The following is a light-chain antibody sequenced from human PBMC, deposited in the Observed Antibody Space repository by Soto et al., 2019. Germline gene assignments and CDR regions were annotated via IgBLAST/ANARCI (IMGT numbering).Light chain of an antibody. CDR3: QQYNNLRLT. CDR1: QDISNY. V-gene: IGKV1-33*01. J-gene: IGKJ4*01. Sequence: DLPMTQSPSSLAASVGDRVTITCQASQDISNYLNWYQQKPGKAPKLLIYDASNVKTGIPSRFSGSGSGTDFTFTISSLQAEDIATYYCQQYNNLRLTFGEGTKVEIK. CDR2: DAS.